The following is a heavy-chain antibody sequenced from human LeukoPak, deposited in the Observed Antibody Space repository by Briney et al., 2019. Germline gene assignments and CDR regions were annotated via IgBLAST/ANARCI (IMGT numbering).Heavy chain of an antibody. CDR1: GYTFTIYA. V-gene: IGHV1-3*01. CDR3: ACSSSWYDRHWYFDL. Sequence: ASVTVSFKASGYTFTIYAMHWVRQAPGQRLEWVGWIKAGNGNTKYSQKSQGRVTITRDTSASTAYMELSSLRSEDTAVYYCACSSSWYDRHWYFDLWGRGALVTVSS. D-gene: IGHD6-13*01. CDR2: IKAGNGNT. J-gene: IGHJ2*01.